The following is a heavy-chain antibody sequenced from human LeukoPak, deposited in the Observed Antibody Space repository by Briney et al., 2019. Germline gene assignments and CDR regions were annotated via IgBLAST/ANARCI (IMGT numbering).Heavy chain of an antibody. D-gene: IGHD3-16*02. J-gene: IGHJ4*02. CDR2: IKPSGGST. Sequence: ASVKVSCKASGYTFTSYYMHWVRQAPGQGLEWMGVIKPSGGSTIYAQNFQGRVTMTRDTSTSTVYMELSSLRSDDTAVYYCARGRGELSSLPFDYWGQGTLVTVSS. CDR3: ARGRGELSSLPFDY. V-gene: IGHV1-46*01. CDR1: GYTFTSYY.